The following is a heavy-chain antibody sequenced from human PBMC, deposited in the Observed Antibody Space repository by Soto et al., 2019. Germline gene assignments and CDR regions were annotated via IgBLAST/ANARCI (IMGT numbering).Heavy chain of an antibody. CDR1: RFTFSSYG. CDR3: AVSTVYYYGMDV. D-gene: IGHD4-17*01. V-gene: IGHV3-30*03. Sequence: QVQLVESGGGVVQPGRSLRLSCAASRFTFSSYGMHWVRQAPGKGLEWVAVISYDGSNKYYADSVKGRFTISRDNSKNTLYLQMNSLRAEDTAVYYCAVSTVYYYGMDVWGQGTTVTVSS. J-gene: IGHJ6*02. CDR2: ISYDGSNK.